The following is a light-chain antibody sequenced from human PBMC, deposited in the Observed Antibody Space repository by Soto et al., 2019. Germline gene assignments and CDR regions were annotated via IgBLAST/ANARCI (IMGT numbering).Light chain of an antibody. CDR3: QQRSSWPRT. CDR2: DAS. Sequence: EIVLTQSPATLSLSPGGRATLSCRASQSVSTFLAWYQLKPGQAPRLLIYDASNRASGIPARFSGSGSGTDFTLTISSLEPEDFELYYCQQRSSWPRTFGQGTKVEI. J-gene: IGKJ1*01. V-gene: IGKV3-11*01. CDR1: QSVSTF.